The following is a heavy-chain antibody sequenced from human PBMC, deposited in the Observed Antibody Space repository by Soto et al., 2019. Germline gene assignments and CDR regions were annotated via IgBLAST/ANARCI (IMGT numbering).Heavy chain of an antibody. D-gene: IGHD3-22*01. CDR3: ARGHYYDSSGYSNWFDP. CDR1: GGTFSSYT. J-gene: IGHJ5*02. Sequence: ASVKVSCKASGGTFSSYTISWVRQAPGQGLEWMGRIIPILGIANYAQKFQGRVTITADKSTSTAYMELSSLRSEDTAVYYCARGHYYDSSGYSNWFDPWGQGTLVTVSS. CDR2: IIPILGIA. V-gene: IGHV1-69*02.